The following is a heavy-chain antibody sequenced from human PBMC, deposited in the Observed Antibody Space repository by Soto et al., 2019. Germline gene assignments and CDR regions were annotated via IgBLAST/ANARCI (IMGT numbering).Heavy chain of an antibody. CDR1: AYSNTIYG. CDR3: TGLRSEDYYYYYMDV. J-gene: IGHJ6*03. CDR2: ISAYNGKA. V-gene: IGHV1-18*01. Sequence: QVQLVQSGAEVKKPGASVKVSCKASAYSNTIYGINWVRQAPGQGLEWMGWISAYNGKAHYAQKVQDRLTVTTDTSTSTAYMELRSLRSDDTAVYYCTGLRSEDYYYYYMDVWGKGTTVTVSS.